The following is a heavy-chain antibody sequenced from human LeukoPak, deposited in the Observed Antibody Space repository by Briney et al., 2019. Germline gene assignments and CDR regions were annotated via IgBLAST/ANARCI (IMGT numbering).Heavy chain of an antibody. CDR3: AREDYYDSSGYH. J-gene: IGHJ5*02. D-gene: IGHD3-22*01. CDR1: GFTVSSNY. CDR2: IYSGGST. V-gene: IGHV3-53*01. Sequence: PGGSLRLSCAASGFTVSSNYMSWVRQAPGKGLEWVSVIYSGGSTYYADSVKGRFTISRDNSKNTQYLQMNSLRAEDTAVYYCAREDYYDSSGYHWGQGTLVTVSS.